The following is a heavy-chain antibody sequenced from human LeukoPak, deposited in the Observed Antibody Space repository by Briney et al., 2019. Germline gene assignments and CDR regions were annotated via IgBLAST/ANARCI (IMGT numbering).Heavy chain of an antibody. D-gene: IGHD3-16*02. CDR1: GDSIGSYY. CDR2: IYCSGST. J-gene: IGHJ5*01. CDR3: PRGRARDGSYPWIDS. Sequence: SETLSLTCSVAGDSIGSYYWTWIRHSPGKGLEGIGYIYCSGSTNYSPSLKSRVTISVDTSNNQFSLQLRSVTAADTAIYYCPRGRARDGSYPWIDSSGQGTLVTVSS. V-gene: IGHV4-59*01.